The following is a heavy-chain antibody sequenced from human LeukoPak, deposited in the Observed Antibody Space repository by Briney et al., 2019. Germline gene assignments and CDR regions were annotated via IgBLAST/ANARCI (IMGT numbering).Heavy chain of an antibody. D-gene: IGHD3-10*01. CDR2: IYTSGST. V-gene: IGHV4-4*07. J-gene: IGHJ4*02. CDR3: AGLIGGLSSHNFDY. Sequence: SETLSLTCTVSGGSISSYYWSWIRQPAGKGLEWIGRIYTSGSTNYNPSLKSRVTLSVETSKSQFSLKLSSVTAADTAVYYCAGLIGGLSSHNFDYWGQGTLVTVSP. CDR1: GGSISSYY.